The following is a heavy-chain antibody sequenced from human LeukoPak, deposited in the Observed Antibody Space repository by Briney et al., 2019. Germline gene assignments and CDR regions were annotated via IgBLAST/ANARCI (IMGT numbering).Heavy chain of an antibody. CDR1: GFTFSSYG. Sequence: PGGSLRLSCAASGFTFSSYGMSWVRQAPGKGLEWVSAISGSGGSTYYADSVKGRFTISRDNSKNTLYLQMNSLRAEDTAVYYCAKDRHAPGRYCSTTTCFPFDLWGQGTLVTVSS. CDR2: ISGSGGST. J-gene: IGHJ5*02. D-gene: IGHD2-2*01. V-gene: IGHV3-23*01. CDR3: AKDRHAPGRYCSTTTCFPFDL.